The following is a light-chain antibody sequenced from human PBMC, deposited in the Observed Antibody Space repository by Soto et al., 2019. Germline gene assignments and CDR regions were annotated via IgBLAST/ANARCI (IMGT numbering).Light chain of an antibody. CDR1: QSITTW. Sequence: DIQMTQSPSTLSAYVGDSVTITCRASQSITTWLAWYQQRPGKAPKLLIYDVSSLQSGVPSRFSGSGSGTEFTLTISSLQPDDFATYYCQQLDSMPITFGQGTRLEIK. CDR2: DVS. J-gene: IGKJ5*01. V-gene: IGKV1-5*01. CDR3: QQLDSMPIT.